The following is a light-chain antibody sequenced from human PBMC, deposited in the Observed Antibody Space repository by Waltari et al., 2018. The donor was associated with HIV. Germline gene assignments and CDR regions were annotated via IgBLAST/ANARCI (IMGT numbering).Light chain of an antibody. CDR1: RSNIGAGYF. CDR3: QSYDSSLRASV. V-gene: IGLV1-40*01. J-gene: IGLJ2*01. Sequence: QSALTQPPSVSGAPGQRVTISCTGNRSNIGAGYFVHWYQHFPGTAPKLLVYSDINRPSGVPDRFSGSKSGTSASLVITGLQAEDEADYYCQSYDSSLRASVFGGGTKLTVL. CDR2: SDI.